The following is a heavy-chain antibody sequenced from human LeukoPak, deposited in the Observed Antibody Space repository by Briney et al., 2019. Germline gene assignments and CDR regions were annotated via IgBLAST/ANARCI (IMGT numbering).Heavy chain of an antibody. Sequence: SETLSLTCAGYGGSFSGYYWSWIRQPPGKGLEWIGEINHSGSTNYNPSLKSRVTISVDTSKNQFSLKLSSVTAADTAVYYCARIPYDYVWGSINYWGQGTLVTVSS. D-gene: IGHD3-16*01. V-gene: IGHV4-34*01. CDR1: GGSFSGYY. CDR2: INHSGST. J-gene: IGHJ4*02. CDR3: ARIPYDYVWGSINY.